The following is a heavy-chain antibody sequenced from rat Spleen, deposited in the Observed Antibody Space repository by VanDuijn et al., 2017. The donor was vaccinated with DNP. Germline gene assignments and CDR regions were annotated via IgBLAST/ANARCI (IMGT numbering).Heavy chain of an antibody. D-gene: IGHD1-11*01. Sequence: EVQFQESGPGLVKSSQSLSLTCSVTGYSITSNYWAWIRKFPGNKMEWMGYINYSGTPAYNPSLRSRISITRDTSKNQFFLQLNSVTTEDTATYYCARGLNYGGYIYSWYFDFWGPGTMVTVSS. J-gene: IGHJ1*01. CDR3: ARGLNYGGYIYSWYFDF. CDR1: GYSITSNY. CDR2: INYSGTP. V-gene: IGHV3-1*01.